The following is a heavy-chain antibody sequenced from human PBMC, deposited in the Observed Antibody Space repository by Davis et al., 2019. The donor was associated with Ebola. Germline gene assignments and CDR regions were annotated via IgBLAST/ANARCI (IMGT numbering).Heavy chain of an antibody. V-gene: IGHV3-33*08. Sequence: PGGSLRLSCAASGFTFSSYGMHWVRQAPGKGLEWVAVIWYDGSNKYYADSVKGRFTISRDNSKNTLYLQMNSLRAEDTAVYYCAIGYYDSSGLGGDSDYWGQGTLVTVSS. D-gene: IGHD3-22*01. CDR3: AIGYYDSSGLGGDSDY. CDR2: IWYDGSNK. CDR1: GFTFSSYG. J-gene: IGHJ4*02.